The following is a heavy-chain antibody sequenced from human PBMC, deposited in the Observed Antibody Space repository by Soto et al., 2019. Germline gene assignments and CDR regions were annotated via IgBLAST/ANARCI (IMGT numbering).Heavy chain of an antibody. Sequence: QVQLVQSGAEVKKPGSSVNVSCKASGGTFSSYAISWVRQAPGQGLEWMGGIIPIFGTANYAQKFQGRVTIPADESTSTAYMELSSLRSEDTAVYYCARSRGPTYYYDSSGYFNWFDPWGQGTLVTVSS. CDR1: GGTFSSYA. CDR3: ARSRGPTYYYDSSGYFNWFDP. J-gene: IGHJ5*02. CDR2: IIPIFGTA. D-gene: IGHD3-22*01. V-gene: IGHV1-69*01.